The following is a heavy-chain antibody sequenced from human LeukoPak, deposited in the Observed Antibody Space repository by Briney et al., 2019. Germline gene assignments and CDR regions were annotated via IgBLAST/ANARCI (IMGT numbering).Heavy chain of an antibody. Sequence: GGSLRLSCAASGFTFDDYAMHWVRQAPGKGLEWVANIKQDGSEKYYVDSVKGRFTISRDNAKNSLYLQMNSLRAEDTAVYYCARARPSMWIDYWGQGTLVTVSS. CDR3: ARARPSMWIDY. CDR1: GFTFDDYA. V-gene: IGHV3-7*01. J-gene: IGHJ4*02. D-gene: IGHD5-12*01. CDR2: IKQDGSEK.